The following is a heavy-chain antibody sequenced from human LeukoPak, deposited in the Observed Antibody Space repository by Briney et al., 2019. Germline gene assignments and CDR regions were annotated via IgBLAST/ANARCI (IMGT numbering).Heavy chain of an antibody. J-gene: IGHJ5*02. CDR3: ARTRDGYNTNWFDP. V-gene: IGHV3-21*01. D-gene: IGHD5-24*01. Sequence: GGSLRPSCAATGFTFSSYSMNWVRQAPGKGLEWVSSISSSSSYIYYADSAKGRFTISRDNAKNSLYLQMNSLRAEDTAVYYCARTRDGYNTNWFDPWGQGTQVTVSS. CDR1: GFTFSSYS. CDR2: ISSSSSYI.